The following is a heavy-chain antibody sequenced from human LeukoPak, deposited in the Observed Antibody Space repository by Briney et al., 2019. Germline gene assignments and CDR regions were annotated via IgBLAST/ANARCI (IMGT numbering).Heavy chain of an antibody. D-gene: IGHD4-17*01. Sequence: SETLSLTCTVSGGSISSSSYYWGWIRQPPGKVLEWIGSIYYSGSTYYNPSLKSRVTISVDTSKNQFSLKLSSVTAADTAVYYCARQPDYGDLYWYFDLWGRGTLVTVSS. CDR2: IYYSGST. J-gene: IGHJ2*01. V-gene: IGHV4-39*01. CDR1: GGSISSSSYY. CDR3: ARQPDYGDLYWYFDL.